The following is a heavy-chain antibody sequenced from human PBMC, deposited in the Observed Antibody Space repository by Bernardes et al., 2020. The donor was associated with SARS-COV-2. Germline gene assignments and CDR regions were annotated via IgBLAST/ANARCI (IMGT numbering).Heavy chain of an antibody. CDR3: ARDWRTPYYYYGMDV. V-gene: IGHV4-61*02. D-gene: IGHD3-3*01. Sequence: SETLSLTCTVSGGSIRSGSYYWSWIRQPAGKGLEWIGRIYTSGSTNYNPSLKSRVTISVDTSKNQFSLKLSSVTAADTAVDYCARDWRTPYYYYGMDVWGQGTLVTVA. CDR1: GGSIRSGSYY. J-gene: IGHJ6*02. CDR2: IYTSGST.